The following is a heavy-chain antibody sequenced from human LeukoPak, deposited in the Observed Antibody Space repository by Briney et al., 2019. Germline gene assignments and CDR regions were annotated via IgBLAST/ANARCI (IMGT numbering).Heavy chain of an antibody. D-gene: IGHD5-12*01. CDR3: ARHSNSGYADWFDP. J-gene: IGHJ5*02. CDR1: GGSISSSY. V-gene: IGHV4-59*08. Sequence: SETLSLTCTVSGGSISSSYWRWIRQPPGKGLEWIGYIYYSGSTNYNPSLKSRVTISVDTSNNQFSLKLCSVTAADTAVYYCARHSNSGYADWFDPWGQGTLVTVSS. CDR2: IYYSGST.